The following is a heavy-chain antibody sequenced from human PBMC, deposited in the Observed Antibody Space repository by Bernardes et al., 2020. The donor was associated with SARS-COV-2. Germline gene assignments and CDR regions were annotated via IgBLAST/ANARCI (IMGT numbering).Heavy chain of an antibody. CDR1: GGSISSYY. CDR3: ARVYVVRGVIITADYYYYYYMDV. J-gene: IGHJ6*03. Sequence: SETLSLTCTVSGGSISSYYWSWIRQPPGKGLEWIGYIYYSGSTNYNPSLKSRVTISVDTSKNQFSLKLSSVTAADTAVYCCARVYVVRGVIITADYYYYYYMDVWGKGTTVTVSS. V-gene: IGHV4-59*01. D-gene: IGHD3-10*01. CDR2: IYYSGST.